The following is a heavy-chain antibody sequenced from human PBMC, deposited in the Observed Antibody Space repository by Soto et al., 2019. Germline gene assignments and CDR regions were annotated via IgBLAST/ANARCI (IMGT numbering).Heavy chain of an antibody. CDR1: GGTFSSYA. J-gene: IGHJ5*02. CDR3: ARDSGPSSGYYTYWFDP. CDR2: IIPIFGTA. V-gene: IGHV1-69*12. D-gene: IGHD3-22*01. Sequence: QVQLVQSGAEVKKPGSSVKVSCKASGGTFSSYAISWVRQAPGQGLEWMEEIIPIFGTANYAQKFQGGVTITADESTSTAYMELSSLRSDDTAVYYCARDSGPSSGYYTYWFDPWGQGTLVTVSS.